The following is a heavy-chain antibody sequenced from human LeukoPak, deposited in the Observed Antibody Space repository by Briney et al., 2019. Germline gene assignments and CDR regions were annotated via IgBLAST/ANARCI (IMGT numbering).Heavy chain of an antibody. V-gene: IGHV3-11*04. CDR2: ISSSVSTI. D-gene: IGHD2-15*01. CDR1: GFTFSDYY. Sequence: GGSLRLSCAASGFTFSDYYMSWIRQAPGKGLEWVSNISSSVSTIYYADPVKGRFTISRDNAKNSLYLQMNSLRAEDTAVYYCARVPRYCSGGSCYGGTYYMDVWGKGTTVTVSS. J-gene: IGHJ6*03. CDR3: ARVPRYCSGGSCYGGTYYMDV.